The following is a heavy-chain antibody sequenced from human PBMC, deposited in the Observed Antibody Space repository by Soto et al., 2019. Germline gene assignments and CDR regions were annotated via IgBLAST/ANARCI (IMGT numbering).Heavy chain of an antibody. V-gene: IGHV1-69*13. J-gene: IGHJ5*02. CDR2: IIPIFGTA. CDR3: ARTSVVTAPFDP. CDR1: GGTFSSYA. D-gene: IGHD2-21*02. Sequence: SVKVSCKASGGTFSSYAISWVRQAPGQGLEWMGGIIPIFGTANYAQKFQGRVTITADESTSTAYTELSSLRSEDTAVYYCARTSVVTAPFDPWGQGTLVTVSS.